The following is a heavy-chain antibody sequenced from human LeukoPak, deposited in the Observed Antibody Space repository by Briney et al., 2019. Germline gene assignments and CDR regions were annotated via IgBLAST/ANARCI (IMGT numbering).Heavy chain of an antibody. V-gene: IGHV4-59*12. CDR1: GGSISSYY. Sequence: PSETLSLTCTVSGGSISSYYWSWIRQPPGKGLEWIGYIYYSGSTNYNPSLKSRVTISVDTSKNQFSLKLSSVTAADTAVYYCARDSGLGLDSYFDYWGQGTLVTVSS. CDR3: ARDSGLGLDSYFDY. J-gene: IGHJ4*02. D-gene: IGHD3/OR15-3a*01. CDR2: IYYSGST.